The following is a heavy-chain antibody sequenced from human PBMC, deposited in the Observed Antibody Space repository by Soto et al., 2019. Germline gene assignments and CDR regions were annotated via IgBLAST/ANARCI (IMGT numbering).Heavy chain of an antibody. CDR1: GFTFRSFG. J-gene: IGHJ4*02. D-gene: IGHD3-10*01. V-gene: IGHV3-33*02. CDR2: IWHDGKNK. CDR3: ARDPGEDEARDY. Sequence: QVQVVESGGGVVQPGRSLRLSCAASGFTFRSFGMHRVRHAPGKGLEWVAVIWHDGKNKYYADSAKGRFTISRDNSKNTLSLQMDSLRAEDTAVYYCARDPGEDEARDYWGQGTLVTVSS.